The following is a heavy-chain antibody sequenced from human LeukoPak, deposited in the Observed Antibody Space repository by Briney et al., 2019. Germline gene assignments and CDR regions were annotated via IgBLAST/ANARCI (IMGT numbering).Heavy chain of an antibody. V-gene: IGHV3-21*01. J-gene: IGHJ5*02. D-gene: IGHD4-17*01. CDR1: GFTFMSYT. CDR3: AREPPSTVLNWFDP. Sequence: GGSLRLSCATSGFTFMSYTMNWIRQAPGKGLEWVSSISGNSTYIYYADSVKGRFTISRDYAKNSVHLQMNSLRAEDTAVYYCAREPPSTVLNWFDPWGQGTLVTVSS. CDR2: ISGNSTYI.